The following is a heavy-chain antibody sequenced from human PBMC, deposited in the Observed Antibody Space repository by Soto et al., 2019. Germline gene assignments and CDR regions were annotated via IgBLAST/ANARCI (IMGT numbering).Heavy chain of an antibody. Sequence: PSETLSLTCTVSGGSISSGDYYWSWIRQPPGKGLEWIGYIYYSGSTYYNPSLKSRVTISVDTSKNQFSLKLSSVTAADTAVYYCARWRLSGXCSSTSCYTQGVYGMDVWGQGTTVTVSS. CDR2: IYYSGST. D-gene: IGHD2-2*02. J-gene: IGHJ6*02. CDR1: GGSISSGDYY. CDR3: ARWRLSGXCSSTSCYTQGVYGMDV. V-gene: IGHV4-30-4*01.